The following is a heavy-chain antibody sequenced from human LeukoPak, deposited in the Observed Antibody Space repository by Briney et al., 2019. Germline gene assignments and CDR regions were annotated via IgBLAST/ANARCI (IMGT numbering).Heavy chain of an antibody. CDR1: GGPISSHY. CDR3: ARGDNHLSYYMDV. J-gene: IGHJ6*03. Sequence: SETLSLTCTLTGGPISSHYWSWIRQPPGKGLARIGYIYYSGSTNYNPSLKSRVTISVDTSKNQFSLKLSSVTAADTAVYYCARGDNHLSYYMDVWGKGTTVTVSS. CDR2: IYYSGST. D-gene: IGHD5-24*01. V-gene: IGHV4-59*11.